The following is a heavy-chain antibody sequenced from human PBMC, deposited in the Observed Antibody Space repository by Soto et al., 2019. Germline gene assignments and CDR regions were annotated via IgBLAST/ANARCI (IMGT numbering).Heavy chain of an antibody. CDR1: GGSITSSY. V-gene: IGHV4-59*01. Sequence: SETLSLTCTVSGGSITSSYWSWIRRPPGKGLEWIAYIYDTGISGYTPSTSYNPSLKSRVTMSVDTSKSQFSLKLTSVTAADTAVYYFARREDAFFYHGLDVWGQGITVTVS. J-gene: IGHJ6*02. CDR3: ARREDAFFYHGLDV. CDR2: IYDTGISGYTPST.